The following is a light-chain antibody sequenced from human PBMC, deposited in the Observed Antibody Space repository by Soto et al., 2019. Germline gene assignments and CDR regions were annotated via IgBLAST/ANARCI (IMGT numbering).Light chain of an antibody. V-gene: IGLV1-44*01. CDR3: ATWYDSLTSVL. Sequence: QSVLTQPPSASGTPGQTITISCSGSSSNIGSNAVNWYQQLPGTVPKLLLYSDNQRPAGVPDRVSGSKSGTSASLAISGLQSEDEADYYCATWYDSLTSVLFGGGTKLTVL. J-gene: IGLJ2*01. CDR2: SDN. CDR1: SSNIGSNA.